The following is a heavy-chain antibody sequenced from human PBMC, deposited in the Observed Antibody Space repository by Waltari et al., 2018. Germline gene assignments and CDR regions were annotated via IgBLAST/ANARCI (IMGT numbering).Heavy chain of an antibody. CDR3: AKDRKQAFDI. CDR1: GFTFDDYA. CDR2: ISWNSGSI. V-gene: IGHV3-9*01. Sequence: EVQLVESGGGLVQPGRSLRLSCAASGFTFDDYAMHWVRQAPGKGLEWVSGISWNSGSIGDADSVKGRFTISRDNAKNSLYLQMNSLRAEDTALYYCAKDRKQAFDIWGQGTMVTVSS. J-gene: IGHJ3*02.